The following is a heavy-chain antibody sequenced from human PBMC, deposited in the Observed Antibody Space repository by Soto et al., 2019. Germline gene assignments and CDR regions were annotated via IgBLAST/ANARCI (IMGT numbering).Heavy chain of an antibody. CDR1: GGTFSSYT. CDR2: IIPILGIP. CDR3: AKCAGEVGNGWLDP. D-gene: IGHD2-8*01. J-gene: IGHJ5*02. Sequence: GASVKVSCKASGGTFSSYTITWVRQAPGQGLEWMGRIIPILGIPNYAQKFQGRVTITADKSTSTVYMELSSLRSEDTAVYYCAKCAGEVGNGWLDPWGQGTLVTVSS. V-gene: IGHV1-69*02.